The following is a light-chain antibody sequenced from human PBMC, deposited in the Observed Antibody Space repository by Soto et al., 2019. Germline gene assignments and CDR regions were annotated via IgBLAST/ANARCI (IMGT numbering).Light chain of an antibody. CDR3: TSWTTSTTMI. CDR2: DVN. J-gene: IGLJ2*01. Sequence: QSALTQPGSVSGSPGQPITISCTGTSSDIGAYNFVSWYQQHPGKAPKLMLYDVNIRPSGVSNRFSGSKSGNTASLTISGLQAEDEADYYCTSWTTSTTMIFGGGTKLTVL. CDR1: SSDIGAYNF. V-gene: IGLV2-14*03.